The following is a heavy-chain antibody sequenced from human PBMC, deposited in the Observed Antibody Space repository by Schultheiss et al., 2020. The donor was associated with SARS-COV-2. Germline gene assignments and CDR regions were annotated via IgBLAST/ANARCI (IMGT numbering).Heavy chain of an antibody. D-gene: IGHD3-22*01. CDR3: ARDRYYYDSSGVTAFDY. CDR1: GGSISSGGYY. J-gene: IGHJ4*02. V-gene: IGHV4-61*08. Sequence: SETLSLTCTVSGGSISSGGYYWSWIRQHPGKGLEWIGEINHSGSTNYNPSLKSRVTISVDTSKNQFSLKLSSVTAADTAVYYCARDRYYYDSSGVTAFDYWGQGTLVTVSS. CDR2: INHSGST.